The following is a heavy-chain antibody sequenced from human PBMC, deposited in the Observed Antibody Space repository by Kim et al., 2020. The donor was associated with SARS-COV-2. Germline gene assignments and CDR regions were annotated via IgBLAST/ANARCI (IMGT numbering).Heavy chain of an antibody. V-gene: IGHV1-18*01. Sequence: QKLQGRDTMSTDTATSTAYMELRSLRSDDTAVYYCARDDLYDYGDYFDYWGQGTLVTVSS. CDR3: ARDDLYDYGDYFDY. D-gene: IGHD4-17*01. J-gene: IGHJ4*02.